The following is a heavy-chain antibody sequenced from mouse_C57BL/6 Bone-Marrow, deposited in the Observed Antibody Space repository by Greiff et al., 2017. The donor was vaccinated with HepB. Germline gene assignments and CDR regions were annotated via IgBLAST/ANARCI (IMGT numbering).Heavy chain of an antibody. CDR2: IDPSDSYT. V-gene: IGHV1-69*01. CDR1: GYTFTSYW. Sequence: QVQLQQPGAELVMPGASVKLSCKASGYTFTSYWMHWVKQRPGQGLEWIGEIDPSDSYTNYNQKFKGKSTLTVDKSSSTAYMQLSSLTSEDSAVYYCARGPFIYYDYDGGDYWGHGTTLTVSS. CDR3: ARGPFIYYDYDGGDY. J-gene: IGHJ2*01. D-gene: IGHD2-4*01.